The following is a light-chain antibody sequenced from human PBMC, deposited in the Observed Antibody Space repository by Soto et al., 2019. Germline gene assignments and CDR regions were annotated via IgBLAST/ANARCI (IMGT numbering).Light chain of an antibody. V-gene: IGKV1-39*01. CDR3: QQSYSTPRT. CDR1: QSISSY. CDR2: AAS. J-gene: IGKJ1*01. Sequence: MQMTQSPSSLSASVGDRVTITCRASQSISSYLNWYQQKPGKAPKLLIYAASSLQSGVPSRFSGSGSGTDFTLTISSLQPEDFATYYCQQSYSTPRTFGQRTKVDIK.